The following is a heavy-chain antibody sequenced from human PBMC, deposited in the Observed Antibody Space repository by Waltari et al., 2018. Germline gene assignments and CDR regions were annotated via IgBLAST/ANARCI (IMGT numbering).Heavy chain of an antibody. D-gene: IGHD1-26*01. J-gene: IGHJ1*01. CDR2: ISWNSGSI. CDR3: AKGNSGSRAEYFQH. Sequence: EVQLVESGGGLVQPGRSLRLSCAASGFTFDDYAMHWVRQAPGKGLEWVSGISWNSGSIGYADSVKGRFTISRDNAKNSLYLQMNSLRAEDMALYYCAKGNSGSRAEYFQHWGQGTLVTVSS. V-gene: IGHV3-9*03. CDR1: GFTFDDYA.